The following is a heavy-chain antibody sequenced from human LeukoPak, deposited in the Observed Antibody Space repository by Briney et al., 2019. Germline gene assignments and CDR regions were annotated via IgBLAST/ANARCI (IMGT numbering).Heavy chain of an antibody. Sequence: ALVKVSCKASGYTFTSYGISWVRQAPGQGLEWMGWISAYNGNTNYAQKLQGRVTMTTDTSTSTAYMDLRSLRSDDTAVYYCATISSDSSGYYYVGFFQHWGQGTLVTVSS. CDR3: ATISSDSSGYYYVGFFQH. D-gene: IGHD3-22*01. V-gene: IGHV1-18*01. CDR2: ISAYNGNT. J-gene: IGHJ1*01. CDR1: GYTFTSYG.